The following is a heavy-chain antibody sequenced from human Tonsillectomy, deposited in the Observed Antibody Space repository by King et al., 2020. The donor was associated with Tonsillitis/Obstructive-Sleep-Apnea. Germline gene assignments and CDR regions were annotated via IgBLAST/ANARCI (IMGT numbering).Heavy chain of an antibody. Sequence: VQLVQSGAEVKKPGESLKISCKGSGYSFTSYWIGWVRQMPGKGLEWMGIIYPGDSDTRYSPSFQGQGTISADKSISTAYLQWSSLKASATAMYYCARFRGEVSGLSHYYYGMDVWGQGTTVTVSS. CDR2: IYPGDSDT. V-gene: IGHV5-51*03. D-gene: IGHD3-10*01. CDR3: ARFRGEVSGLSHYYYGMDV. CDR1: GYSFTSYW. J-gene: IGHJ6*02.